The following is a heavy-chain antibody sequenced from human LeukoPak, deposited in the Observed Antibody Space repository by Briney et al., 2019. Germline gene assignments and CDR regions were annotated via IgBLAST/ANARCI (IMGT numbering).Heavy chain of an antibody. V-gene: IGHV4-38-2*02. D-gene: IGHD3-22*01. CDR1: GYSISSGYY. Sequence: PSETLSLTCTVSGYSISSGYYWGWIRQPPGKGLEWIGSIYHSGSTYYNPSLKSRVTISVDTSKNQFSLKLSSVTAADTAVYYCARRYYYDSSGYGDAFDTWGQGTMVTVSS. CDR3: ARRYYYDSSGYGDAFDT. J-gene: IGHJ3*02. CDR2: IYHSGST.